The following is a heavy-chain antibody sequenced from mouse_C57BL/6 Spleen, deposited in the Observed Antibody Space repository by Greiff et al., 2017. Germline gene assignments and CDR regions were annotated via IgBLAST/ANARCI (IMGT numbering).Heavy chain of an antibody. D-gene: IGHD1-1*01. CDR1: GYTFTSYW. CDR3: ARFTTVVGWYFDV. CDR2: IDPSDSYT. J-gene: IGHJ1*03. Sequence: VPLQQPGAELVKPGASVKLSCKASGYTFTSYWMQWVKQRPGQGLEWIGEIDPSDSYTNYNQKFKGKATLTVDTSSSPAYMQLSSLTSEDSAVYYCARFTTVVGWYFDVWGTGTTVTVSS. V-gene: IGHV1-50*01.